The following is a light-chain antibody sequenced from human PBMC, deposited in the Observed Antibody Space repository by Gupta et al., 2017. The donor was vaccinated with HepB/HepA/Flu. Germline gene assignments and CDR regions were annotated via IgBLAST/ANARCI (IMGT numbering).Light chain of an antibody. CDR3: GAHAGTYG. V-gene: IGLV2-11*01. Sequence: SALTQPRSVSGSPGQSVTISCTGASSDVGSYKYVSWYQQHPGKAPKLMIDDSSKRPSGVPARFSGSNSGITASLTLSGREGEDEDDYYHGAHAGTYGFGTGTKLTGL. CDR1: SSDVGSYKY. J-gene: IGLJ1*01. CDR2: DSS.